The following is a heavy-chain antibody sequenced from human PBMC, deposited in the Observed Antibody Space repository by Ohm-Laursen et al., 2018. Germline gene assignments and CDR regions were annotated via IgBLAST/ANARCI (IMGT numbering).Heavy chain of an antibody. J-gene: IGHJ3*02. CDR3: ARIRENYSPYDAFDI. V-gene: IGHV4-34*01. D-gene: IGHD4-11*01. Sequence: SDTLSLTCAVYGGSFSNLYWSWIRQPPGLGLEWIGEIYHTGSTNYSPSLEGRVTISLDMSKNQFSLRLRSLTAADTAVYYCARIRENYSPYDAFDIWGPGTMVTVSS. CDR1: GGSFSNLY. CDR2: IYHTGST.